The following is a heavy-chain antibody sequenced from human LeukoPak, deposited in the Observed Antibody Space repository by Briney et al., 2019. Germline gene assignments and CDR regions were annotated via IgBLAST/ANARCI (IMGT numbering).Heavy chain of an antibody. V-gene: IGHV3-30*18. CDR3: AKRLVGATTGIDY. D-gene: IGHD1-26*01. CDR1: GFTFSSYG. CDR2: ISYDGSNK. J-gene: IGHJ4*02. Sequence: GGSLRLSCAACGFTFSSYGMHWVRQAPGKGLEWVAVISYDGSNKYYADSVKGRFTISRDNSKNTLYLQMNSLRAEDTAVYYCAKRLVGATTGIDYWGQGTLVTVSS.